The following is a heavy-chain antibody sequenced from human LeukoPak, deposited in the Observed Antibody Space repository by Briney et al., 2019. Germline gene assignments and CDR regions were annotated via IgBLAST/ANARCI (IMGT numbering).Heavy chain of an antibody. J-gene: IGHJ4*02. V-gene: IGHV4-61*02. CDR3: ARDFGSGYLDY. D-gene: IGHD3-10*01. CDR1: GGSISSGSYY. CDR2: IYTSGST. Sequence: KTSETLSLTCTVSGGSISSGSYYWSWIRQPAGKGLEWIGRIYTSGSTNYNPSLKSRVTISVDTSKNQFSLKLSSVTAADTAVYYCARDFGSGYLDYWGQGTLVTVSS.